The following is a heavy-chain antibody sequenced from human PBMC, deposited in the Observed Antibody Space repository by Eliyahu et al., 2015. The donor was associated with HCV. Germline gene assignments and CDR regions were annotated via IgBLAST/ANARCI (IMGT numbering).Heavy chain of an antibody. CDR3: ARPYSSGWYGGDYYYYYGMDV. CDR2: ISSSSSYI. J-gene: IGHJ6*02. V-gene: IGHV3-21*01. D-gene: IGHD6-19*01. CDR1: GFTFSSYS. Sequence: EVQLVESGGGLVKPGGSLRLSCAASGFTFSSYSMXWVRQAXGKGLEWVXSISSSSSYIYYADSVKGRFTISRDNAKNSLYLQMNSLRAEDTAVYYCARPYSSGWYGGDYYYYYGMDVWGQGTTVTVSS.